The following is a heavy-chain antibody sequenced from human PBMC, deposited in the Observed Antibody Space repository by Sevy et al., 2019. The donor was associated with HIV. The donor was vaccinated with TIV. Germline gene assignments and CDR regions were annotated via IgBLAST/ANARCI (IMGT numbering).Heavy chain of an antibody. Sequence: SETLSLTCTVSGGSISSYYWSWIRQPPGKGLEWIGYIYYSGSTNYNPSLKSRVTISVDTSKNQFSLKLSSVTAAETAEYCCASDSGVVLAANGWFDPWGQGTLVTVSS. CDR1: GGSISSYY. CDR2: IYYSGST. D-gene: IGHD2-15*01. J-gene: IGHJ5*02. V-gene: IGHV4-59*01. CDR3: ASDSGVVLAANGWFDP.